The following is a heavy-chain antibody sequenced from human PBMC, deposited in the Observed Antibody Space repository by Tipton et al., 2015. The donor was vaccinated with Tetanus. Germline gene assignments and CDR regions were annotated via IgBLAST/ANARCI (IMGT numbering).Heavy chain of an antibody. Sequence: GLVKPSETLSLACTVSGGSISSTNYYWGWIRQPPGKGLEWIGSIYYSGSTYYNPSLKSRVTISVDTSKNQFSLKLSSVTAADTAVYYCARHEWELRRTTFDPWGQGTLVTVSS. CDR1: GGSISSTNYY. CDR3: ARHEWELRRTTFDP. V-gene: IGHV4-39*01. CDR2: IYYSGST. D-gene: IGHD1-26*01. J-gene: IGHJ5*02.